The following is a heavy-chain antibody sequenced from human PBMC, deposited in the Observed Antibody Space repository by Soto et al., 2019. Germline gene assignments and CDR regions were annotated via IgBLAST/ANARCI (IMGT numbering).Heavy chain of an antibody. CDR3: ARLIGTSWFVG. V-gene: IGHV1-3*01. J-gene: IGHJ4*02. CDR2: INAGNGNT. CDR1: GYTFTSYA. Sequence: GASVKVSCKAPGYTFTSYAMHWVRQAPGQRLEWMGWINAGNGNTKYSQKFQGRVTITRDTSKNQFSLQLNYVTPEDTAVYYCARLIGTSWFVGWGQGTPVTVSS. D-gene: IGHD6-13*01.